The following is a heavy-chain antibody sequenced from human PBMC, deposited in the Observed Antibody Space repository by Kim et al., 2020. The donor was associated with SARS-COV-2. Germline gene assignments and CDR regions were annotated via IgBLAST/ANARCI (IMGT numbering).Heavy chain of an antibody. CDR3: ATGVDPLYYYYGRDV. D-gene: IGHD5-12*01. Sequence: GGSLRLSCAASGFTFSSYSMNWVRQAPGKGLEWVSYISSSSSGIYYADSVKGRFIISRDNANNSLYLQMTSLRDEDTAVYYCATGVDPLYYYYGRDVW. J-gene: IGHJ6*01. CDR1: GFTFSSYS. CDR2: ISSSSSGI. V-gene: IGHV3-48*02.